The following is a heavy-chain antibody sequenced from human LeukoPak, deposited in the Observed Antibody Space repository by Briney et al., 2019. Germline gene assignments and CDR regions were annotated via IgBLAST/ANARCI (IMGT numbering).Heavy chain of an antibody. CDR2: INHSGST. J-gene: IGHJ6*03. CDR1: GGSFSGYY. V-gene: IGHV4-34*01. CDR3: ARQNFYRYCRSTSCYRPYYYYYMDV. D-gene: IGHD2-2*01. Sequence: PSQTLSLTCAVYGGSFSGYYWSWIRQPPGKGLEWIGEINHSGSTNYNPSLKSRVTISVDTSKNQFSLKLSSVTAADTTVYYCARQNFYRYCRSTSCYRPYYYYYMDVWGKGTTVTISS.